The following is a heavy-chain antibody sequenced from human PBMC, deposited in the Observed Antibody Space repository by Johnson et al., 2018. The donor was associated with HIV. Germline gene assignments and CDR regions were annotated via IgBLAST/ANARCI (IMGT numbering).Heavy chain of an antibody. Sequence: VQLVESGGGLVQPGGSLRLSCAASGFAFSSYWMNWVRQAPGKGLVWVSRISSDGRSTSYADSVKGRFTISRDNAKNSLYLQMNSLRVEDTAIYYCARDHDGLWGQGTMVTVSS. CDR3: ARDHDGL. CDR2: ISSDGRST. D-gene: IGHD3-3*01. V-gene: IGHV3-74*01. J-gene: IGHJ3*01. CDR1: GFAFSSYW.